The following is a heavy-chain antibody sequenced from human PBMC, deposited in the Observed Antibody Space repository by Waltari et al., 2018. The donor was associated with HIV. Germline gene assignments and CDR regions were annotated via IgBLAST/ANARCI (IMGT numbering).Heavy chain of an antibody. V-gene: IGHV1-8*01. Sequence: QVPLVQSGAEVKTPGASVKVSCKASQYTFTAFDTNWVRQATGQGLEWMGWMNPKSGNTGYAEKFQGRVTMTRNTSTDTAYMELSSLRSDDTAMYYCTRGWTTRYYYGLDVWGQGTTVIVSS. CDR1: QYTFTAFD. D-gene: IGHD4-17*01. J-gene: IGHJ6*02. CDR2: MNPKSGNT. CDR3: TRGWTTRYYYGLDV.